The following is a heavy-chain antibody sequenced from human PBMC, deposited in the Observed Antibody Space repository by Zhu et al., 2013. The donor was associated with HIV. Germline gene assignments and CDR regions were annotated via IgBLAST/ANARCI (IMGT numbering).Heavy chain of an antibody. D-gene: IGHD3-22*01. V-gene: IGHV1-8*01. CDR1: GYTFTNYD. Sequence: QVQLVQSGAAVRKPGASVKVSCKASGYTFTNYDINWVRQASGQGLEWMGWMNPKSGNTGYAQKFQDRVSMTRNTSITTAYMELSSLRSEDTAVYYCARGLGVDTSGRFDYWGQGTLVTVSS. J-gene: IGHJ4*02. CDR3: ARGLGVDTSGRFDY. CDR2: MNPKSGNT.